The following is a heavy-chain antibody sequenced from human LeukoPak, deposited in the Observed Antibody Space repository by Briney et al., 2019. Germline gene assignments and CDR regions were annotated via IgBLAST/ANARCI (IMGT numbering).Heavy chain of an antibody. CDR1: GGALSSYY. Sequence: SETLSLTCAVSGGALSSYYWSWIGQPPGTGLEGMGDICYSGSTNYNPSLKSRVTISVDTSKNQFSLKLSSVTAADTAVYYCAREYGGSSWYEIYNWFDPWGQGTLVTVSS. CDR3: AREYGGSSWYEIYNWFDP. V-gene: IGHV4-59*01. D-gene: IGHD6-13*01. J-gene: IGHJ5*02. CDR2: ICYSGST.